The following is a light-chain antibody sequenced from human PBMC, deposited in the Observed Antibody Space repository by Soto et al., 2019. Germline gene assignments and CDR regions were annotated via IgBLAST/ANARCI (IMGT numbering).Light chain of an antibody. J-gene: IGLJ3*02. CDR1: SSNVGNHY. CDR3: GAWDRSQSAGV. V-gene: IGLV1-51*02. Sequence: QSVLTQPPSVSAAPGQKVSISCSGSSSNVGNHYVSWYQQFPGTAPKLLIYENNKRPSGVPDRFSGSKSGTSATLGITGLQTGDEADYYCGAWDRSQSAGVFGGGTKLTVL. CDR2: ENN.